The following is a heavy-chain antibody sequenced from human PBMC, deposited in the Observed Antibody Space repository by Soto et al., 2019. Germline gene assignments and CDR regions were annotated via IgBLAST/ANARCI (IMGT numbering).Heavy chain of an antibody. CDR1: GGSISSSSYY. V-gene: IGHV4-39*01. Sequence: PSETLSFTSSVSGGSISSSSYYWGWIRQPPGKGLEWIGSIYYSGSTYYNPSLKSRVTISVDTSKNQFSLKLSSVTAADTAVYYCARAGRGMDVWGQGTTVTVSS. CDR3: ARAGRGMDV. CDR2: IYYSGST. J-gene: IGHJ6*02. D-gene: IGHD1-26*01.